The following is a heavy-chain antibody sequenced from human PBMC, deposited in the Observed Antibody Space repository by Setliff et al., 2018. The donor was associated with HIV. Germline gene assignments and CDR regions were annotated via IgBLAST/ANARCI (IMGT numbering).Heavy chain of an antibody. Sequence: SETLSLTCTVSGASFNGSHYLWGWIRQPPGKGLEWVGNVYYNWATYYNPSLKNRVTISVDTSKNQFSLRLKSVTAADTAVYFCAQMSISASVYFDYWGQGTLVTVSS. CDR3: AQMSISASVYFDY. V-gene: IGHV4-39*07. J-gene: IGHJ4*02. CDR1: GASFNGSHYL. D-gene: IGHD2-21*01. CDR2: VYYNWAT.